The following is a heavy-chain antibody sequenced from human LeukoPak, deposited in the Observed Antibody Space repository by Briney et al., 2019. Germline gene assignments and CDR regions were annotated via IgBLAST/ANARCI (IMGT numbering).Heavy chain of an antibody. J-gene: IGHJ6*02. D-gene: IGHD1/OR15-1a*01. V-gene: IGHV4-59*01. CDR3: ARQKWEQQGRDYYFNGLDV. CDR1: GGSISSYY. Sequence: SETLSLTCTVSGGSISSYYWSWIRQPPGKGLEWIGYIYYTENANYNPSLKSRVTISVDTSKNQFSLKLSSVTAADTAVYYCARQKWEQQGRDYYFNGLDVWGPGTTVIVSS. CDR2: IYYTENA.